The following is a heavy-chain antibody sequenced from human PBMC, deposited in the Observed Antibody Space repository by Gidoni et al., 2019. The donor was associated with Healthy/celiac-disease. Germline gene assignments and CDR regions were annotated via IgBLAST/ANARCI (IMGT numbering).Heavy chain of an antibody. CDR2: INPNSGGT. D-gene: IGHD6-6*01. CDR3: ARGAFEYSSSGIDY. V-gene: IGHV1-2*02. Sequence: QVQLVQSGAEVKKPGASVTVSCKASGYTFPGYYMHWVRPAPGQWLEWMGWINPNSGGTNYAQKFQGRVTMTRDTSISTAYMELSRLRSDDTAVYYCARGAFEYSSSGIDYWGQGTLVTVSS. CDR1: GYTFPGYY. J-gene: IGHJ4*02.